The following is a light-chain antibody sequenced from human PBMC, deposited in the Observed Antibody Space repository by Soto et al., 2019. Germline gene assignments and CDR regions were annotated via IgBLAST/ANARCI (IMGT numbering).Light chain of an antibody. V-gene: IGKV1-27*01. CDR1: QGISNF. CDR2: AAS. Sequence: DIPMTQSPSSLSASVGDRVTITCRASQGISNFLAWYQQKPGKVPKLLISAASTLQSGVPSRFSGSGSGTDFTLTITSLQPVDVATYYCQKYSSVITFGQGTRLEIK. CDR3: QKYSSVIT. J-gene: IGKJ5*01.